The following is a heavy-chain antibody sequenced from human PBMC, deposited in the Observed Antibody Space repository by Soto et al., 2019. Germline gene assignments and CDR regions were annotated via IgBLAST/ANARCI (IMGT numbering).Heavy chain of an antibody. J-gene: IGHJ5*01. V-gene: IGHV5-10-1*01. Sequence: GESLKISCKASGYNFTAFWIHWVRQAPGKGLEWLGKIDPSDSYTNYSPSFEGHVTISTDMSTTTAFLQWSSLRASDTALYYCARVHKNWFDSWAQGTMVTVSS. CDR1: GYNFTAFW. CDR3: ARVHKNWFDS. CDR2: IDPSDSYT.